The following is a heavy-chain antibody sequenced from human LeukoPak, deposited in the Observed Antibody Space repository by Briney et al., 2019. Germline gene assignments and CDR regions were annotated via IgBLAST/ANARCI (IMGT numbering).Heavy chain of an antibody. V-gene: IGHV3-30*02. D-gene: IGHD3-10*01. CDR2: IRYDGSNK. CDR1: GVTFSSYG. J-gene: IGHJ4*02. Sequence: GGALRLSCAPSGVTFSSYGMHSVRQAPGKGLEWVAFIRYDGSNKYYADSVKGRFTISRDNSKKTLYLQMNSLRAEDTAVYYCAKGESPGVWFGDSGDYFDYWGQGTLVTVSS. CDR3: AKGESPGVWFGDSGDYFDY.